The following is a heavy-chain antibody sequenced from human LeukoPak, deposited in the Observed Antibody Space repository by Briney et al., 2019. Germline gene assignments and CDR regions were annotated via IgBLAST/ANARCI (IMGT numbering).Heavy chain of an antibody. J-gene: IGHJ3*02. CDR2: IYYSGST. Sequence: PSETLSLTCTVSGGSISSGDYYWSWIRQPPGKALEWIGYIYYSGSTNYNPSLKSRVTISVDTSKNQFSLKLSSVTAADTAVYYCAREMVYGVALLAFDIWGQGTMVTVSS. CDR3: AREMVYGVALLAFDI. V-gene: IGHV4-61*08. CDR1: GGSISSGDYY. D-gene: IGHD2-8*01.